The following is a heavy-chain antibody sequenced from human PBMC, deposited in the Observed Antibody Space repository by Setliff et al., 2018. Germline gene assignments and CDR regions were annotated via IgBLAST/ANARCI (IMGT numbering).Heavy chain of an antibody. CDR2: ISNSGGEI. CDR1: GFTFSDYY. V-gene: IGHV3-23*01. D-gene: IGHD6-25*01. Sequence: GGSLRLSCMASGFTFSDYYMIWVRQAPGKGLEWVSSISNSGGEIHYADSVKGRFTISRDNPRSTLYLQMNSLRAEDTALYYCANYEQRPRNLDYWGQGTLVTVSS. J-gene: IGHJ4*02. CDR3: ANYEQRPRNLDY.